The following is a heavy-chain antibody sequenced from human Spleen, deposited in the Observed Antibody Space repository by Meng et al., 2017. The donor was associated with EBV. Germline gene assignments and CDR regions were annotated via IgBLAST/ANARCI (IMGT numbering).Heavy chain of an antibody. Sequence: QVPLQQWGAGLLKPSETLSLTCAVYGGSFSGYYWSWIRQPPGKGLEWIGEINHSGSTNYNPSLKSRVTISVDTSKNQFSLKLSSVTAADTAVYYCARERYYDSSGYYTDYWGQGTLVTVSS. CDR2: INHSGST. CDR3: ARERYYDSSGYYTDY. J-gene: IGHJ4*02. CDR1: GGSFSGYY. D-gene: IGHD3-22*01. V-gene: IGHV4-34*01.